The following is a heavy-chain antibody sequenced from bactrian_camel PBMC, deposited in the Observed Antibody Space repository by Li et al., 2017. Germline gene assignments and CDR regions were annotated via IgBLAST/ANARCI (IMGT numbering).Heavy chain of an antibody. CDR3: AAGDPLSFDGLGSALALRAAEYNY. V-gene: IGHV3S53*01. CDR1: GGTYNTYRSYC. D-gene: IGHD1*01. J-gene: IGHJ4*01. CDR2: IGMDGKT. Sequence: QVQLVESGGGSVQAGGSLTLSCLAFGGTYNTYRSYCMAWFRQTPGKEREGVAAIGMDGKTRTSESVKGRFTISTDNAKNTLYLQMNSLNSEDTAKYYCAAGDPLSFDGLGSALALRAAEYNYWGQGTQVTVS.